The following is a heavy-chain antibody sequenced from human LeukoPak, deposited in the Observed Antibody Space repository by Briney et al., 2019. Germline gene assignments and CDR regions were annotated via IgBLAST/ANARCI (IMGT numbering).Heavy chain of an antibody. D-gene: IGHD6-13*01. CDR2: IWYEGSNK. Sequence: GGSLRLSWPASGFTFSSYGMHWVRQAPGKGLEWVAVIWYEGSNKYYADSVKGRFTISRDNSKNTLYLQMNSLRAEDTAVYYCARDPPESSSWRYYYYYGMDVWGQGTTVTVSS. CDR1: GFTFSSYG. CDR3: ARDPPESSSWRYYYYYGMDV. V-gene: IGHV3-33*01. J-gene: IGHJ6*02.